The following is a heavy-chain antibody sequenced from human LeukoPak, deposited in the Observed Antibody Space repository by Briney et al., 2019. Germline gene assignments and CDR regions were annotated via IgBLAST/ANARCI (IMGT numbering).Heavy chain of an antibody. Sequence: GGSLRLSCAASGFTFSSYEMNWVRRAPGKGLEWVSYISSSGSTIYYADSVKGRFTVSRDNAKNSLYLQMNSLRAEDTAVYYWAELGITMRGGAGGKGTTVTIS. J-gene: IGHJ6*03. D-gene: IGHD3-22*01. CDR2: ISSSGSTI. V-gene: IGHV3-48*03. CDR1: GFTFSSYE. CDR3: AELGITMRGGA.